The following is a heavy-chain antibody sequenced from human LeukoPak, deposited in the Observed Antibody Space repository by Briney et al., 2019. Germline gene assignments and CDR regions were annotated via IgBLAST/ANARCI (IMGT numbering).Heavy chain of an antibody. D-gene: IGHD3-10*01. J-gene: IGHJ4*02. CDR2: ISSSSSTI. CDR3: ARDISQPGAQGY. CDR1: GFTFSSYR. V-gene: IGHV3-48*01. Sequence: GGSLRLSCAASGFTFSSYRRNWVRQAPGKGLEWVSYISSSSSTIYYADAVKGRFTISRDNAKNSLYLQMNSLRAEDTAVYYCARDISQPGAQGYWGQGTLVTVSS.